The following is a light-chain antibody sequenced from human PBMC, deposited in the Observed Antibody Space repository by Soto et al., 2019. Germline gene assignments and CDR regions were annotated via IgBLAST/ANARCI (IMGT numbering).Light chain of an antibody. CDR3: CSYAGRRV. CDR2: DVS. Sequence: QSALTQPRSVSGSPGQSVTISCTGTSTDVGGYNYVSWFQQHPGKVPKLIIYDVSERPSGVPDRFSGSKSGNTASLTISGLQADDEADYYCCSYAGRRVFGTGTKLTVL. CDR1: STDVGGYNY. V-gene: IGLV2-11*01. J-gene: IGLJ1*01.